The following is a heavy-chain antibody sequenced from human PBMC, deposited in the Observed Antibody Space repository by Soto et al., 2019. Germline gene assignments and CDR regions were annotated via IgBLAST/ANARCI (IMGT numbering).Heavy chain of an antibody. CDR3: ARVYGSGRIYYYYYMDV. J-gene: IGHJ6*03. Sequence: SETLSLICTVSGGSISSSSYYWGWIRQPPGKGLEWIGSIYYSGSTYYNPSLKSRVTISVDTSKNQFSLKLSSVTAADTAVYYCARVYGSGRIYYYYYMDVWGKGTTVTSP. V-gene: IGHV4-39*01. CDR2: IYYSGST. D-gene: IGHD3-10*01. CDR1: GGSISSSSYY.